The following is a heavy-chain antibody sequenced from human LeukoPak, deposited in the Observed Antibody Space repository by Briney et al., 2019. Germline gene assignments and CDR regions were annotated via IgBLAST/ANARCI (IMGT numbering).Heavy chain of an antibody. CDR1: GYSFTSYW. CDR3: ARQVQSGWYPHPFDY. CDR2: IYPGDSDT. Sequence: GESLKISCKGSGYSFTSYWIGWVRQMPGKGLEWMGIIYPGDSDTRYSPSFQGQVTISADKSISTAYLQWSSLKASDTATYYCARQVQSGWYPHPFDYWGQGTLVTVSS. D-gene: IGHD6-19*01. J-gene: IGHJ4*02. V-gene: IGHV5-51*01.